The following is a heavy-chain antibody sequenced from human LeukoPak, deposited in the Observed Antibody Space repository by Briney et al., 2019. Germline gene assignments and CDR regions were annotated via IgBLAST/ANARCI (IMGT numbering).Heavy chain of an antibody. CDR2: ISSSSSYI. V-gene: IGHV3-21*01. J-gene: IGHJ6*03. D-gene: IGHD5-18*01. CDR3: ARAGYSYTLDYYYMDV. CDR1: GFTFSSYS. Sequence: RGSLRLSCAASGFTFSSYSMNWVRQAPGKGLEWVSSISSSSSYIYYADSVKGRFTISRDNAKNSLYLQMNSLRAEDTAVYYCARAGYSYTLDYYYMDVWGKGTTVTVSS.